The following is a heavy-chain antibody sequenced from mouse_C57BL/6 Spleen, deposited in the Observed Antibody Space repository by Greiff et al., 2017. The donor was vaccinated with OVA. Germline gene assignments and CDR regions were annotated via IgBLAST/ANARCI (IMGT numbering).Heavy chain of an antibody. Sequence: QVQLQQSGAELVRPGTSVKVSCKASGYAFTNYLIEWVKQRPGQGLEWIGVINPGSGGTNYNETFKGKATLTADKSSSTAYMQLSSLTSEDSAVYFCAREGNGYYLDDWGQGTTLTVSS. V-gene: IGHV1-54*01. J-gene: IGHJ2*01. CDR2: INPGSGGT. CDR1: GYAFTNYL. D-gene: IGHD2-2*01. CDR3: AREGNGYYLDD.